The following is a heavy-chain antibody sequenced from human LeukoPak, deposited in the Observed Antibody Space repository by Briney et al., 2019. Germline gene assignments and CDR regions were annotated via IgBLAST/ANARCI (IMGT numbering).Heavy chain of an antibody. D-gene: IGHD2-21*02. Sequence: SETLSLTCTVSGDSLNTYYWTWLRQTPGKELEWIGFVASSGTSNYNPSLKSRVSISIDTSKNQFSLAPTSVTPADTAVYYCARVVRGVVTSNWFDPWGQGTLVSVSS. V-gene: IGHV4-59*01. CDR3: ARVVRGVVTSNWFDP. J-gene: IGHJ5*02. CDR1: GDSLNTYY. CDR2: VASSGTS.